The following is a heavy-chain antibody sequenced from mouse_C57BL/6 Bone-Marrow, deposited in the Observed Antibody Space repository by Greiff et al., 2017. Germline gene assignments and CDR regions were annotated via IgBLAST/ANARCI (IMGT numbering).Heavy chain of an antibody. V-gene: IGHV3-5*01. CDR2: IYYSGTI. CDR3: AREGGGYYVGDWYFDV. Sequence: EVQLQESGPGLVKPSQTVFLTCTVTGISITTGNYRWSWIRPFPGIKLVWIGYIYYSGTITYNPSPTTRTSITRDSPSTPYFLEMNSLTYEDTATYYCAREGGGYYVGDWYFDVWGTGTTVTVAS. D-gene: IGHD2-3*01. CDR1: GISITTGNYR. J-gene: IGHJ1*03.